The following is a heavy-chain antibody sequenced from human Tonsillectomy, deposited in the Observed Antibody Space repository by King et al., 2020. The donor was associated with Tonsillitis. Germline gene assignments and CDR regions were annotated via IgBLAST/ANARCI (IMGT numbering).Heavy chain of an antibody. J-gene: IGHJ4*02. Sequence: VQLQQWGAGLLKPSETLSLTCAVYGGSFSGYYWSWIRQPPGKGLEWIGEINHSGSTNYNPSLKSRVTISVDTSKNQFSLKLSSVTAADTAVYYCQILERRGGFDYWGQGTLVTVSS. CDR2: INHSGST. CDR1: GGSFSGYY. V-gene: IGHV4-34*01. CDR3: QILERRGGFDY. D-gene: IGHD1-1*01.